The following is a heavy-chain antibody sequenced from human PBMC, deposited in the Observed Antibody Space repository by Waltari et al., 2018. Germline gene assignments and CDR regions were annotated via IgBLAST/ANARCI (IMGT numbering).Heavy chain of an antibody. D-gene: IGHD3-3*01. J-gene: IGHJ4*02. CDR3: ARLYRAFGVVINLPDY. Sequence: EVQLVQSGAEVKKPGESLRISCKGSGYSFTSYWISWVRQMPGNGLEWMGRIDPSDSYTNYSPSFQCHVTISADKSISTAYLQWSSLKASDTAMYYCARLYRAFGVVINLPDYWGQGTLVTVSS. V-gene: IGHV5-10-1*03. CDR2: IDPSDSYT. CDR1: GYSFTSYW.